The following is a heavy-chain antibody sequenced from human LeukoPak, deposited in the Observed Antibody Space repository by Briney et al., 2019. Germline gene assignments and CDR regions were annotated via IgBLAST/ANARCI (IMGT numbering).Heavy chain of an antibody. CDR2: IYYSGST. CDR1: GGSISSYY. D-gene: IGHD6-13*01. V-gene: IGHV4-59*01. CDR3: ARSIRKQQLDRYYYYYYGMDV. J-gene: IGHJ6*02. Sequence: PSETLSLTCTVSGGSISSYYWSWIRQPPGKGLEWIGYIYYSGSTSYNPSLKSRVTISVDTSKNQFSLKLSSVTAADTAVYYCARSIRKQQLDRYYYYYYGMDVWGQGTTVTVSS.